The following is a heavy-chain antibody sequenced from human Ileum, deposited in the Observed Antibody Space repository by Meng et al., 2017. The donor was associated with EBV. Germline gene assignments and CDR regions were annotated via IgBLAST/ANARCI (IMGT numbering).Heavy chain of an antibody. J-gene: IGHJ4*02. V-gene: IGHV4-34*01. Sequence: QVQLQPGGAGLLKPSETLSLTCAVYGGSFSGDYWSWIRHPPGKGLEWIGEINHSGSTNYNPSLKSRVTISVDTSKNQFSLKLSSVTAADTAVYYCARGHDYGDYASDYWGQGTLVTVSS. CDR3: ARGHDYGDYASDY. CDR1: GGSFSGDY. D-gene: IGHD4-17*01. CDR2: INHSGST.